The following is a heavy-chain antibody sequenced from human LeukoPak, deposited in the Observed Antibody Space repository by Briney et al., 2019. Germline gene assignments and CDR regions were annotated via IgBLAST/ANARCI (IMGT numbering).Heavy chain of an antibody. V-gene: IGHV4-34*01. CDR1: GGSFSGYY. D-gene: IGHD3-16*02. CDR3: ARKYYDYVWGSYLSRGYFDY. J-gene: IGHJ4*02. Sequence: PSETLSLTCAVYGGSFSGYYWSWIRQPPGKGLEWVGEINHSGSTNYNPSLKSRVTISVDTSKNQFSLKLSSVTAADTAVYYCARKYYDYVWGSYLSRGYFDYWGQGTLVTVSS. CDR2: INHSGST.